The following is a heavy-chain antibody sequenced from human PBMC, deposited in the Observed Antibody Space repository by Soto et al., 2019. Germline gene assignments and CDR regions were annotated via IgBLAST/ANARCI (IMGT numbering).Heavy chain of an antibody. CDR1: GVTFSSYG. V-gene: IGHV3-30*18. J-gene: IGHJ6*02. CDR3: AKDGCFSSTSQTNNYYYYGMDV. CDR2: VSYGGSNK. Sequence: GGSLKLSCAASGVTFSSYGMHWVRQAPGKGLEWVADVSYGGSNKYYAASVKGRFTISRDNSKNTLYLQMNSLRAEDTAVYYCAKDGCFSSTSQTNNYYYYGMDVWGQGTTVTVSS. D-gene: IGHD2-2*03.